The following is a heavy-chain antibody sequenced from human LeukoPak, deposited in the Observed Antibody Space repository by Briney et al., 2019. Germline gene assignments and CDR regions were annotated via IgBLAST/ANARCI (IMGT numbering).Heavy chain of an antibody. CDR3: AREDGYSGYDPRFDY. D-gene: IGHD5-12*01. Sequence: VSVKVSCKASGYTFTGYYMHWVRQAPGQGLEWMGWINPNSGGTNYAQKFQGRVTMTRDTSISTAYMELSRLRSDDTAVYYCAREDGYSGYDPRFDYWGQGTLVTVSS. J-gene: IGHJ4*02. CDR2: INPNSGGT. CDR1: GYTFTGYY. V-gene: IGHV1-2*02.